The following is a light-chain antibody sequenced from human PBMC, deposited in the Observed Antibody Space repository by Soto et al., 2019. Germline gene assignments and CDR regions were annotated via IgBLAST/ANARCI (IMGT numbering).Light chain of an antibody. J-gene: IGKJ1*01. CDR3: QQDGSPAGT. CDR1: QSVSSSY. Sequence: EIVLTQSPGTLSLSPGERATLSCRASQSVSSSYLAWYQQKPGQAPRLLIYGVSSRATGIADRFSGSGSGTDFTLTISRREPEDFAVYYCQQDGSPAGTFGQGTKVEIK. CDR2: GVS. V-gene: IGKV3-20*01.